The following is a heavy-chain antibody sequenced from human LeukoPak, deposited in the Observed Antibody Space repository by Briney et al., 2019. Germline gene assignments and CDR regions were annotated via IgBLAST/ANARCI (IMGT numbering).Heavy chain of an antibody. V-gene: IGHV1-69*13. Sequence: ASVKVSCKASGGTFSSYAISWVRQAPGQGLEWMGGIIPIFGTANYAQKFQGRVTITADESTSTAYMELSSLRSEDTAVYYCARDLSGSYGRYYYYMDVWGKGTTVTISS. CDR3: ARDLSGSYGRYYYYMDV. J-gene: IGHJ6*03. CDR1: GGTFSSYA. CDR2: IIPIFGTA. D-gene: IGHD1-26*01.